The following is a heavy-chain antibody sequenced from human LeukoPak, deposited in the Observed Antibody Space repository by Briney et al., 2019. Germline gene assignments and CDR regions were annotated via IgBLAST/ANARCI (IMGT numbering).Heavy chain of an antibody. CDR3: AREGFNTIFGVVIITSGDRSIDP. J-gene: IGHJ5*02. D-gene: IGHD3-3*01. Sequence: GASVKVSCKASGYTFTSYGISWVRQAPEQGLEWMGWISAYNGNTNYAQKLQGRVTMTTDTSTSTAYMELRSLRSDDTAVYYCAREGFNTIFGVVIITSGDRSIDPWGQGTLVTVSS. CDR1: GYTFTSYG. V-gene: IGHV1-18*01. CDR2: ISAYNGNT.